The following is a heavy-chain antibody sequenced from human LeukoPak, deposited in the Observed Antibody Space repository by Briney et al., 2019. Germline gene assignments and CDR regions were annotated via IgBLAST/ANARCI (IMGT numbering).Heavy chain of an antibody. CDR2: ISAYNGNT. CDR1: GYTFTSFD. D-gene: IGHD3-10*01. CDR3: ARTYGSGSYYNGLIDY. V-gene: IGHV1-18*01. J-gene: IGHJ4*02. Sequence: ASVKVSCKASGYTFTSFDVTWVRQAPGQGLEWMGWISAYNGNTNYAQKLQGRVTMTTDTSTSTAYMELRSLRSDDTGVYYCARTYGSGSYYNGLIDYWGQGTLVTVSS.